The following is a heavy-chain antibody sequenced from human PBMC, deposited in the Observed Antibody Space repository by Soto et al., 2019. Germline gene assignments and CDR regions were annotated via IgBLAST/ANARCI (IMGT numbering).Heavy chain of an antibody. Sequence: SETLSLTCTVSGGSISSYYWSWIRQPPGKGLEWIGYIYYSGSTNYNPSLKSRVTISVDTSKNQFSLKLSSVTAADTAVYYCAGTYYYDSSGYYHGDWGQGTLVTVSS. J-gene: IGHJ4*02. D-gene: IGHD3-22*01. CDR3: AGTYYYDSSGYYHGD. V-gene: IGHV4-59*01. CDR1: GGSISSYY. CDR2: IYYSGST.